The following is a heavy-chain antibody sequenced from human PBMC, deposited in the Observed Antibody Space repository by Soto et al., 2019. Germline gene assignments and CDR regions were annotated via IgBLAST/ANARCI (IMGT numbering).Heavy chain of an antibody. CDR3: ATLPVDAVAY. V-gene: IGHV3-48*03. Sequence: PGGSLRLSCAASGFTFSSYEMNWVRQAPGKGLEWVSYISSSVSTIYYADSVKGRFTISRDNAKNSLYLQMNSLRAEDTAVYYCATLPVDAVAYWGQATLVTVSS. CDR2: ISSSVSTI. CDR1: GFTFSSYE. D-gene: IGHD2-2*01. J-gene: IGHJ4*02.